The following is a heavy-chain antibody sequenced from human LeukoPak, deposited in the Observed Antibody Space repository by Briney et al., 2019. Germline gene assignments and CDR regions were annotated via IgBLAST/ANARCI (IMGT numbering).Heavy chain of an antibody. D-gene: IGHD6-13*01. CDR3: ARHGRFSSSWFSFDY. CDR1: GGSFSGQY. V-gene: IGHV4-34*01. J-gene: IGHJ4*02. Sequence: SETLSLTCAVSGGSFSGQYWTWIRQFPGKGLEWIGEINHSGSTNYNPSLKSRVTISVDTSQNQFSLKLSSVTATDTAVYYCARHGRFSSSWFSFDYWGQGTLVTVSS. CDR2: INHSGST.